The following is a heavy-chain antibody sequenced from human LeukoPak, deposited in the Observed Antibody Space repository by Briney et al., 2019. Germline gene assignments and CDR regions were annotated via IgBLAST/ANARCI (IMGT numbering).Heavy chain of an antibody. D-gene: IGHD2-15*01. Sequence: GGSLRLSCAASGFTFNTFDMHWVRQAPGKGLEWVAVIWYDGSNKYYADSVKGRFTISRDNSKNTLYLQVNSLRAEDTAVYYCARQSSATIVSAFAFWGQGTMVTVS. CDR2: IWYDGSNK. CDR3: ARQSSATIVSAFAF. CDR1: GFTFNTFD. J-gene: IGHJ3*01. V-gene: IGHV3-33*01.